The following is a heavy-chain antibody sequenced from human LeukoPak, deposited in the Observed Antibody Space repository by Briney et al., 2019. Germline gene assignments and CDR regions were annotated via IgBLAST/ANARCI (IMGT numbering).Heavy chain of an antibody. CDR1: GYTFTGYY. CDR2: INPNSGGT. CDR3: ARHLTGYGDYGLSTAYGMDV. V-gene: IGHV1-2*04. J-gene: IGHJ6*02. D-gene: IGHD4-17*01. Sequence: GASVKVSCKASGYTFTGYYMHWVRQAPGQGLEWMGWINPNSGGTNYAQKFQGWVTMTRDTSISTAYMELSRLRSDDTAVYYCARHLTGYGDYGLSTAYGMDVWGQGTTATVSS.